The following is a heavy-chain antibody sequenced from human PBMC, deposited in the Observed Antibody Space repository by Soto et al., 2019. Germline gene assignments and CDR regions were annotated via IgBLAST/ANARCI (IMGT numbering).Heavy chain of an antibody. Sequence: PSETLSLTCTVSGGSVSSSNYFWGWIRQPPGKGLEWIGCTSYSGGTKYNPSLKSRVTMSVDTSKNHFSLKLSSVTAADTAVYYCARDRGVVPAAPYYFDYWGQGTLVTVSS. CDR2: TSYSGGT. CDR3: ARDRGVVPAAPYYFDY. D-gene: IGHD2-2*01. CDR1: GGSVSSSNYF. V-gene: IGHV4-39*02. J-gene: IGHJ4*02.